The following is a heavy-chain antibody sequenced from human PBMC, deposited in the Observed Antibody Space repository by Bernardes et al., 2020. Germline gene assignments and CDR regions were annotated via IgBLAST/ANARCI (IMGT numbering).Heavy chain of an antibody. D-gene: IGHD3-3*01. CDR2: IGTAGDT. CDR3: ARGASPKGRSDFWSGWNWFDP. V-gene: IGHV3-13*01. CDR1: GFTFSSYD. J-gene: IGHJ5*02. Sequence: GGSLRLCCAASGFTFSSYDMHWVRQATGKGLEWVSAIGTAGDTYYPGSVKGRFTISRENAKNSLYLQMNSLRAGDTAVYYCARGASPKGRSDFWSGWNWFDPWGQGTLVTVSS.